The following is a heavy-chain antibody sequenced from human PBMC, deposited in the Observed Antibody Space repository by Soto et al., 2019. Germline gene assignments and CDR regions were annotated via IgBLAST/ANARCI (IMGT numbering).Heavy chain of an antibody. CDR2: IYYSGST. D-gene: IGHD5-12*01. J-gene: IGHJ4*02. Sequence: SETLSLTCTVSGGSISKNYWTWIRQPPGKGLEWIGYIYYSGSTNYNPSLKSRVTISVDTSKNQFSLRLISVTAADTAKYFCAREGNLGRWLQPLDFWGQGTLVTVSS. V-gene: IGHV4-59*01. CDR1: GGSISKNY. CDR3: AREGNLGRWLQPLDF.